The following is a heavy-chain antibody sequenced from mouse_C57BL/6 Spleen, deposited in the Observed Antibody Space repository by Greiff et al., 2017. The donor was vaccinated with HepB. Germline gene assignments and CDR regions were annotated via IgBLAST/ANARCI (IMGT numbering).Heavy chain of an antibody. Sequence: QVQLQQPGAELVKPGASVKLSCKASGYTFTSYWMHWVKQRPGQGLEWIGMIHPNSGSTNYNEKFKSKATLTVDKSSSTAYMQLSSLTSEDAAVYYCARAYSPYAMDYWGQGTSVTVSS. D-gene: IGHD2-12*01. CDR2: IHPNSGST. CDR3: ARAYSPYAMDY. CDR1: GYTFTSYW. V-gene: IGHV1-64*01. J-gene: IGHJ4*01.